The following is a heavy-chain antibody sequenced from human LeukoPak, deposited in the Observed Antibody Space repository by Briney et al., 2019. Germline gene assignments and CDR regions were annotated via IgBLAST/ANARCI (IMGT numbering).Heavy chain of an antibody. CDR1: GFTFSSYS. CDR2: ISSSSSYI. CDR3: ARDDGGVDY. Sequence: PGGSLRLSCVGFGFTFSSYSMNWVRQAPGKGLEWVSSISSSSSYIYHADSVKGRFTISRDNAKNSLYLQMNSLRAEDTAVYYCARDDGGVDYWGQGTLVTVSS. D-gene: IGHD2-15*01. J-gene: IGHJ4*02. V-gene: IGHV3-21*01.